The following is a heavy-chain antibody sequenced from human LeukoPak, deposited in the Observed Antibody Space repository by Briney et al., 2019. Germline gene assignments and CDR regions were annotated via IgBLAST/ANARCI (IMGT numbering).Heavy chain of an antibody. J-gene: IGHJ4*02. Sequence: GASVKVSCKVSGYTLTELSMHWVRQAPGQGLEWMGWINPNSGGTNYAQKFQGRVTMTRDTSISTAYMELSRLRSDDTAVYYCARVLCSSTSCYDYWGQGTLVTVSS. CDR1: GYTLTELS. CDR3: ARVLCSSTSCYDY. V-gene: IGHV1-2*02. CDR2: INPNSGGT. D-gene: IGHD2-2*01.